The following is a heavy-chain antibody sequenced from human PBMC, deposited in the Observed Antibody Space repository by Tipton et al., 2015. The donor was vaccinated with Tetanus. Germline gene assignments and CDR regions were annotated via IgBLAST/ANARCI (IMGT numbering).Heavy chain of an antibody. J-gene: IGHJ4*02. Sequence: SLRLSCSASGFTFSSYWMSWVRQVPGKGLEWVANIKEDGSQKFYVESVKGRFTISRDDAKNSLYLQMNSLRVEDTAVYYCARPSGNGWFHDENWGQGTLVTVSS. CDR2: IKEDGSQK. V-gene: IGHV3-7*01. CDR3: ARPSGNGWFHDEN. CDR1: GFTFSSYW. D-gene: IGHD6-19*01.